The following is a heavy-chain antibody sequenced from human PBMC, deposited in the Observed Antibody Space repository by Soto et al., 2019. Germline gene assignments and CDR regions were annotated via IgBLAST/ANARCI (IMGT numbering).Heavy chain of an antibody. V-gene: IGHV4-59*08. J-gene: IGHJ6*02. CDR1: SGPSSSHN. CDR2: IYYTGST. D-gene: IGHD3-10*01. Sequence: QVQLQQSGPGLVKPSETLSLTCTVSSGPSSSHNWGWIRQPPGRGLEWIGYIYYTGSTSYNPSLKSRVTISADTSTSHISLTLSSVTAADTAVYYCVRQGIGDLHGLVDVWGQGTTVSVSS. CDR3: VRQGIGDLHGLVDV.